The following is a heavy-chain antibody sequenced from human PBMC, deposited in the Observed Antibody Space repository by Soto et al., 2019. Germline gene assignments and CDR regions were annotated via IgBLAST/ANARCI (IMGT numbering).Heavy chain of an antibody. J-gene: IGHJ4*02. CDR3: VRAGANDF. V-gene: IGHV3-74*01. Sequence: EVQLVESGGGLVQPGGSLRLSCAASGFTFSNYWMHWVRQAPGKGLVWVSRISDDGGSTTYAGSVKGRFTISRDNAKNMLYLQMNSLRAEDTAVYYCVRAGANDFWGQGTLVTVSS. D-gene: IGHD7-27*01. CDR1: GFTFSNYW. CDR2: ISDDGGST.